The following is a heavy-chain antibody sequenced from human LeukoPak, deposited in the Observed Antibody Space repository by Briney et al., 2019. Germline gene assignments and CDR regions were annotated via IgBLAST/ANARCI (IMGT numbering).Heavy chain of an antibody. V-gene: IGHV3-30*18. CDR1: GFTFSSYG. CDR2: ISYDGSNK. CDR3: AKGTMIENYYYYGMDV. D-gene: IGHD3-22*01. J-gene: IGHJ6*02. Sequence: GGSLRLSCAASGFTFSSYGMHWVRQAPGKGLEWAAVISYDGSNKYYADSVKGRFTISRDNSKNTLYLQMNSLRAEDTAVYYCAKGTMIENYYYYGMDVWGQGTTVTVSS.